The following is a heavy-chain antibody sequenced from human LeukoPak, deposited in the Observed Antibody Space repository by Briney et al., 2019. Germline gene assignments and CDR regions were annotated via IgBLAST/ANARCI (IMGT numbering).Heavy chain of an antibody. V-gene: IGHV1-46*01. D-gene: IGHD5-24*01. CDR3: ARDRKQREMAPGY. Sequence: ASVKVSCKASGYTFTGYYMHWVRQAPGQGLEWMGIINPSGGSTSYAQKFQGRVTMTRDMSTSTVYMELSSLRSEDTAVYYCARDRKQREMAPGYWGQGTLVTVSS. J-gene: IGHJ4*02. CDR1: GYTFTGYY. CDR2: INPSGGST.